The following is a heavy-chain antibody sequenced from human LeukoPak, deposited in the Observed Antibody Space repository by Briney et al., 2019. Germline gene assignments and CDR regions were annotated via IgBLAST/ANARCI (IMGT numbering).Heavy chain of an antibody. CDR2: IYHSGST. J-gene: IGHJ5*02. Sequence: SETLTLTCTVSGGSISSGGYYWSWIRQPPGKGLEWIGYIYHSGSTYYNPSLKSRVTISVDRSKNQFSLKLSSVTAADTAVYYCARGIAARPQCWFDPWGQGTLVTVSS. CDR3: ARGIAARPQCWFDP. D-gene: IGHD6-6*01. V-gene: IGHV4-30-2*01. CDR1: GGSISSGGYY.